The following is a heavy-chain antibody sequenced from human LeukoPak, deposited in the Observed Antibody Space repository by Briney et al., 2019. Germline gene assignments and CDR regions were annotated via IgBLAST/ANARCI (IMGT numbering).Heavy chain of an antibody. D-gene: IGHD5-12*01. CDR1: GGSFSGYY. CDR2: INHSGST. V-gene: IGHV4-34*01. CDR3: ARLKNSGYDYNWYFDL. Sequence: PSETLSLTCAVYGGSFSGYYWSWIRQPPGKGLEWIGEINHSGSTNYNPSLKSRVAISVDTSKNQFSLKLSSVTAADTAVYYCARLKNSGYDYNWYFDLWGRGTLVTVSS. J-gene: IGHJ2*01.